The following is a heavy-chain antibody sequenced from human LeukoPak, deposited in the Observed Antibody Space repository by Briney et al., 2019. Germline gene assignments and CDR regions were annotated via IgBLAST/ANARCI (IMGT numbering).Heavy chain of an antibody. J-gene: IGHJ4*02. Sequence: SETLSLTCAVYGGSFSGYYWSWIRQPPGKGLEWIGEINHSGSTNYNPSLKSRVTISVDTSKNQFSLKLSSVTAADTAVYYCARTLAEMITVTTFDYWGQGTLVTVSS. V-gene: IGHV4-34*09. CDR3: ARTLAEMITVTTFDY. D-gene: IGHD4-17*01. CDR1: GGSFSGYY. CDR2: INHSGST.